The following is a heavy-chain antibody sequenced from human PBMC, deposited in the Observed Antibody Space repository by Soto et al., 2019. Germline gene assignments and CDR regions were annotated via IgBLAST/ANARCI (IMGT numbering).Heavy chain of an antibody. D-gene: IGHD5-12*01. CDR1: GFTFSSYA. CDR3: ATEEENSGYGFDN. CDR2: IWDDGSIQ. V-gene: IGHV3-33*01. Sequence: QEQLMESGGGVVQPGRSLRLSCAASGFTFSSYAMHWVRQAPGKGLEWVAVIWDDGSIQYYADSVKGRFTLSRDNSSNTLYLQMNSVRVEDTAVYYCATEEENSGYGFDNWGQGTLVTVSS. J-gene: IGHJ4*02.